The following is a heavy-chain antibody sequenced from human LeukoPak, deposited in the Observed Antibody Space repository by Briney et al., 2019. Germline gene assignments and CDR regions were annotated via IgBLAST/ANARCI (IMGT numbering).Heavy chain of an antibody. CDR1: GFRLSDYD. Sequence: GGSLRLSCAASGFRLSDYDMNWVRQAPGKGLEWVSSISTGSRYIYYAYSVKGRFTISRDDAKNSLYLQMDYLRAEDTAVYYCARADCSGSTCYLRRSWFDPWGQGTLVTVSS. V-gene: IGHV3-21*01. CDR3: ARADCSGSTCYLRRSWFDP. J-gene: IGHJ5*02. CDR2: ISTGSRYI. D-gene: IGHD2-2*01.